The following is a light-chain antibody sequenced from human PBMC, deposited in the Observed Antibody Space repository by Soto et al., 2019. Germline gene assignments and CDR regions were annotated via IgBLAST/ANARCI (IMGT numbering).Light chain of an antibody. CDR2: HNS. Sequence: SSELTQPASVSVAPGQTATITCGGNNIGSKSVHWYQQKPGQAPVVVVYHNSDRPSGIPVRISGSNSGNTATLTISRVEAGDEADYYCQVWDSSSDLVEFGGGTELTVL. J-gene: IGLJ2*01. CDR3: QVWDSSSDLVE. CDR1: NIGSKS. V-gene: IGLV3-21*02.